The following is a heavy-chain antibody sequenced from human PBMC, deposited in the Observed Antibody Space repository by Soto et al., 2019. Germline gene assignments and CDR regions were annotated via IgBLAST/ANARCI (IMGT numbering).Heavy chain of an antibody. CDR3: ARGDRYSGSFSDYFDP. J-gene: IGHJ5*02. V-gene: IGHV4-34*01. Sequence: SETLSLTCAVYGGSFSGYYWSWIRQPPGKGLEWIGEINHSGSTNYNPSLKSRASISMDKSRNQFSVRLTSVTAADTAVYFCARGDRYSGSFSDYFDPWGQGTLVTVSS. CDR1: GGSFSGYY. CDR2: INHSGST. D-gene: IGHD1-26*01.